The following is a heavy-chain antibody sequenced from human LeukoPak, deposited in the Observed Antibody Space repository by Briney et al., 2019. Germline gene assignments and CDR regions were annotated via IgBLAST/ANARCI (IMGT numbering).Heavy chain of an antibody. CDR1: GFTFSSYS. Sequence: GGSLRLSCAASGFTFSSYSMNWVRQAPGKGLEWVSVIYSGGSTYYADSVKGRFTISRDNSKNTLYLQMNSLRAEDTAVYYCARGAAGTRYYYYYMDVWGKGTTVTVSS. CDR3: ARGAAGTRYYYYYMDV. V-gene: IGHV3-53*01. J-gene: IGHJ6*03. D-gene: IGHD6-13*01. CDR2: IYSGGST.